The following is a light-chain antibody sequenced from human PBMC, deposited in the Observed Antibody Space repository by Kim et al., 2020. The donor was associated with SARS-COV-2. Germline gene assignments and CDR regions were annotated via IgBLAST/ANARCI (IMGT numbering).Light chain of an antibody. Sequence: CASVGDRVTITCRASQSINSWLAWYQQKPGKAPKVLIYDASSLESGVPSRFSGSGSGTEFTLTISSLQPDDVATYYCQQYKSYWTFGQGTKVDIK. CDR3: QQYKSYWT. CDR1: QSINSW. CDR2: DAS. V-gene: IGKV1-5*01. J-gene: IGKJ1*01.